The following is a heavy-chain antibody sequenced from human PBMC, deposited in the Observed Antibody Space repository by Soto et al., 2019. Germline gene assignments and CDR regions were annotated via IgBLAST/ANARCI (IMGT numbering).Heavy chain of an antibody. V-gene: IGHV1-69*06. CDR1: GGTFSSYA. J-gene: IGHJ4*02. CDR3: ARSGTGLRYFDRLLYSPPSGFFDY. D-gene: IGHD3-9*01. Sequence: SVKVSCKASGGTFSSYAISWVRQAPGQGLEWMGGIIPIFGTANYAQKFQGRVTITADKSTSTAYMELCSLRSEDTAVYYCARSGTGLRYFDRLLYSPPSGFFDYWGQGTLVTVSS. CDR2: IIPIFGTA.